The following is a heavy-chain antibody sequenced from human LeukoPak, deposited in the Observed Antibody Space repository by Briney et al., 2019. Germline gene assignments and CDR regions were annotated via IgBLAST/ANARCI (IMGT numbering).Heavy chain of an antibody. J-gene: IGHJ6*03. CDR2: INPNSGGT. V-gene: IGHV1-2*02. D-gene: IGHD6-13*01. Sequence: ASVKVSCKASGYTFTGYYMHWVRQAPGQGLEWMGWINPNSGGTNYAQKFQGRVTMTRDTSISTAYMELSRLRSDDTAVYYCARDFGGSAASHYYHYYMDVWGKGTTVTISS. CDR3: ARDFGGSAASHYYHYYMDV. CDR1: GYTFTGYY.